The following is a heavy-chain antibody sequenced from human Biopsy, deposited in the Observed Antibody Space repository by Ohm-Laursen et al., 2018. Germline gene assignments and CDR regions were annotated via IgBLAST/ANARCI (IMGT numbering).Heavy chain of an antibody. D-gene: IGHD3-22*01. CDR1: GDSISSYY. Sequence: SETLSLTCTVSGDSISSYYWSWIRQPPGKGLQWIGYVYYTGSTDYNPSLQSRVTISVDTSKNNFSLRLRSVTPADTAIYYCARDRGYYSDRTVPGYFDLWGRGTLFTVSS. J-gene: IGHJ2*01. CDR2: VYYTGST. CDR3: ARDRGYYSDRTVPGYFDL. V-gene: IGHV4-59*01.